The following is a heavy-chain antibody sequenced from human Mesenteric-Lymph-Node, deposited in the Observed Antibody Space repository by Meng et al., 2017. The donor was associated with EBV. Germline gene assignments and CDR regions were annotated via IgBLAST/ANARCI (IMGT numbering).Heavy chain of an antibody. V-gene: IGHV3-11*01. J-gene: IGHJ4*02. CDR1: GFTFSDYY. Sequence: RVGGSGGELVKPGGSLRLSCAASGFTFSDYYLTWIRQAPGKGLEWVSYISSSGRTTYHIDSVKGRFTISRDNAKNSLYLQMDGLRAEDTAVYYCARDIGSSSGLYFDYWGQGILVTVSS. D-gene: IGHD6-6*01. CDR2: ISSSGRTT. CDR3: ARDIGSSSGLYFDY.